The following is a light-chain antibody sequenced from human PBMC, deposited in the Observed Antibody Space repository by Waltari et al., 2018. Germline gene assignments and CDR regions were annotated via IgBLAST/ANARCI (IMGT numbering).Light chain of an antibody. Sequence: QSLLTQPPSASGTPGQRVTIPCSGRNSNIGTNTVTLYQQFPGMAPKLLIYRDSQRPSGVPDRFSGSKSGTSASLAISELQSDDEAEYYCAAWDGSLNNPLFGGGTKLTVL. CDR3: AAWDGSLNNPL. CDR2: RDS. J-gene: IGLJ2*01. V-gene: IGLV1-44*01. CDR1: NSNIGTNT.